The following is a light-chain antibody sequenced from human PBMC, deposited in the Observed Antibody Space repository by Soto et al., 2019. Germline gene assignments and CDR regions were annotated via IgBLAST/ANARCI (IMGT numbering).Light chain of an antibody. CDR1: KLGDKY. CDR2: QDT. J-gene: IGLJ2*01. CDR3: QAWDNSTVV. Sequence: SYELTQPPSVSVSPGQTASITCSGDKLGDKYTCWYQQKAGQSPVLVIHQDTKRPSGIPERFSGSNSGNAATLTISGTQAMDEADYYGQAWDNSTVVFGGGTQLTVL. V-gene: IGLV3-1*01.